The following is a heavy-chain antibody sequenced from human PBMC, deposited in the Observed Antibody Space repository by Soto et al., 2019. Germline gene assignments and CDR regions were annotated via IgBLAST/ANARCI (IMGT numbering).Heavy chain of an antibody. V-gene: IGHV4-4*02. Sequence: TLSLTCAVSGGSISSSNWWSWVRQPPGKGLEWIGEIYHSGSTNYNPSLKGRFTISRDNSKNTLFLQMNSLRAEDTAVYYCAKGGSFDIWGQGTLVTVSS. CDR1: GGSISSSNW. CDR3: AKGGSFDI. J-gene: IGHJ4*02. CDR2: IYHSGST. D-gene: IGHD3-16*01.